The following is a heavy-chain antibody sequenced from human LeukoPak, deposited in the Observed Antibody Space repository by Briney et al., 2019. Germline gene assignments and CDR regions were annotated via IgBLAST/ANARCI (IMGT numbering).Heavy chain of an antibody. D-gene: IGHD2-15*01. CDR1: GYTFTGYY. J-gene: IGHJ4*02. CDR3: AREEGGGSWDVDY. CDR2: INPNSGGT. V-gene: IGHV1-2*06. Sequence: ASVKVSCKASGYTFTGYYMHWVRQAPGQGLECMGRINPNSGGTNYAQKFQGRVTMTRDTSISTAYMELSRLRSDDTAVYYCAREEGGGSWDVDYWGQGTLVTVSS.